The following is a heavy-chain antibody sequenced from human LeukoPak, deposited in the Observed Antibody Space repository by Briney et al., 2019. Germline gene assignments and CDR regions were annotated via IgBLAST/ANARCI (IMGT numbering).Heavy chain of an antibody. CDR3: ARSRESYWVPEFDY. V-gene: IGHV3-23*01. CDR2: TSGSGSST. D-gene: IGHD1-26*01. CDR1: GFTFSSYA. Sequence: GGSLRLSCAASGFTFSSYAMNWVRQAPGKGLEWVSDTSGSGSSTSYADSVKGRFTISRDNSKNTLYLQMNSLRAEDTAVYYCARSRESYWVPEFDYWGQGTLVTVSS. J-gene: IGHJ4*02.